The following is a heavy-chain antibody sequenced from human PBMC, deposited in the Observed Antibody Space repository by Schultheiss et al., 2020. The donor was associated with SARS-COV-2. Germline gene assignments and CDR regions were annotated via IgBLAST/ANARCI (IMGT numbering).Heavy chain of an antibody. CDR1: GFTFSDYY. CDR2: ISYDGSNK. Sequence: GGSLRLSCAASGFTFSDYYMSWIRQAPGKGLEWVAVISYDGSNKYYADSVKGRFTIYRDNSKNTLYLQMNSVRGEDTAVYYCVKDLWSSSSGYFESWGQGTLVTVSS. J-gene: IGHJ4*02. V-gene: IGHV3-30*18. CDR3: VKDLWSSSSGYFES. D-gene: IGHD6-6*01.